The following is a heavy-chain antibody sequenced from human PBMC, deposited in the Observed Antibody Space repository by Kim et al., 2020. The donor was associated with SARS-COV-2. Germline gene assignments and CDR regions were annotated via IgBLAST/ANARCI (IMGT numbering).Heavy chain of an antibody. CDR1: GGSISSGGYY. J-gene: IGHJ4*02. CDR3: GRTRITMIVVVTHFDY. Sequence: SETLSLTCTVSGGSISSGGYYWSWIRQHPGKGLEWIGYIYYSGSTYYNPSLKSRVTISVDTSKNQFSLKLSSVTAADTAVYYCGRTRITMIVVVTHFDYWGQGTLVTVSS. D-gene: IGHD3-22*01. V-gene: IGHV4-31*03. CDR2: IYYSGST.